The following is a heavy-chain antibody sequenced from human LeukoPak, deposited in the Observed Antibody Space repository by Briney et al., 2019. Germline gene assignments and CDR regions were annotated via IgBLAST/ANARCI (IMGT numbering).Heavy chain of an antibody. Sequence: ASVKVSCKTSGYTFTNYAMNCVRQAPGQGLEWMGWILPSTGNPTYAQGFTGRFVFSLDTSVSTTYLQISSLKAEDTAVYYCARAFQSLGGLSLPDYWGQGTLVTVSS. V-gene: IGHV7-4-1*02. CDR3: ARAFQSLGGLSLPDY. J-gene: IGHJ4*02. CDR1: GYTFTNYA. D-gene: IGHD3-16*02. CDR2: ILPSTGNP.